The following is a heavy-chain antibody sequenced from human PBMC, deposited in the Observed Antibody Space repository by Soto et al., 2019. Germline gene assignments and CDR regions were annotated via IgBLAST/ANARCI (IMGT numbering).Heavy chain of an antibody. Sequence: GESLKISCKGSGYSFTSYWIGWVRQMPGKGLEWMGIIYPGDSDTRYSPSFQGQVTISADKSISTAYLQWSSLKASDTAMYYCARVGIAAAHYYYYYGMDVWGQGTTVTAP. D-gene: IGHD6-13*01. CDR3: ARVGIAAAHYYYYYGMDV. V-gene: IGHV5-51*01. CDR1: GYSFTSYW. CDR2: IYPGDSDT. J-gene: IGHJ6*02.